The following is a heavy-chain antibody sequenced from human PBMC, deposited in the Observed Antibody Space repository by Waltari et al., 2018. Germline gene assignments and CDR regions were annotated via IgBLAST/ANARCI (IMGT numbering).Heavy chain of an antibody. Sequence: EVQLVQSGAEVKKPGESLKIPCKGSGYSFTSYRIGRVRQMPGKGLWWMGIIYPGDSDTRYSPSFQGQVTISADKSISTAYLQWSSLKASDTAMYYCASSLVPAAYAFDIWGQGTMVTVSS. CDR3: ASSLVPAAYAFDI. D-gene: IGHD2-2*01. CDR2: IYPGDSDT. CDR1: GYSFTSYR. V-gene: IGHV5-51*01. J-gene: IGHJ3*02.